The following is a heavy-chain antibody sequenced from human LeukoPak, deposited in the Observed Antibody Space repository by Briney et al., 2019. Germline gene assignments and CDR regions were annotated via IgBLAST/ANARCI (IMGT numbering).Heavy chain of an antibody. J-gene: IGHJ4*02. Sequence: GGSLRLSCAASGFTFSSYWMSWVRQAPGKGLEWVANIKQDGSEKYYVDSVKGRFTISRDNAKNSLYLQMNSLRAEDTAVYYCARDKWELPWAFDYWGQGILVTVSS. V-gene: IGHV3-7*01. D-gene: IGHD1-26*01. CDR2: IKQDGSEK. CDR1: GFTFSSYW. CDR3: ARDKWELPWAFDY.